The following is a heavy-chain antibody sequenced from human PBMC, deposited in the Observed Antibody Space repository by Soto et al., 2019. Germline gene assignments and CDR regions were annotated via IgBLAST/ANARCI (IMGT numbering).Heavy chain of an antibody. Sequence: SETLSLTGAVSGYSISSGYYWGWIRQPPGKGLEWIASIYHSGSAYYNPSLKSRVTISVDTSKNQFSLKLTSVTAADTAVYYCARDRPGVGSSWRYWGQGTLVTVSS. J-gene: IGHJ4*02. CDR1: GYSISSGYY. D-gene: IGHD6-13*01. CDR2: IYHSGSA. V-gene: IGHV4-38-2*02. CDR3: ARDRPGVGSSWRY.